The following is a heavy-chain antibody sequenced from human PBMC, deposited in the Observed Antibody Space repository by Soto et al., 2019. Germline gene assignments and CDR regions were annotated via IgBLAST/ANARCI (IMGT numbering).Heavy chain of an antibody. CDR2: ISGSGGSK. J-gene: IGHJ4*02. D-gene: IGHD6-13*01. CDR3: GNHGPKYIAADGPDS. V-gene: IGHV3-23*01. Sequence: PGGSLRLSCAASGFTFSSYAMSWVRQAPGKGLEWVSAISGSGGSKYYADSVKGRFTISRDNSKNTLYLQMNSLRAEDTAVYYCGNHGPKYIAADGPDSWGQGTMVTVYS. CDR1: GFTFSSYA.